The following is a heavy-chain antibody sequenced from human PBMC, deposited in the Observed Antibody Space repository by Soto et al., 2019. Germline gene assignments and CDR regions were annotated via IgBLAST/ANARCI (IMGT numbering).Heavy chain of an antibody. CDR2: MKGDVRDS. J-gene: IGHJ4*01. V-gene: IGHV3-74*01. D-gene: IGHD3-3*01. CDR3: VRGTTGWRGVDY. CDR1: GFTFTTYW. Sequence: PGGSMRLSCEASGFTFTTYWMHWVRQVPGKGLLWLAKMKGDVRDSTYADSVKGRFTIASDSAKNMLYLQMNGLRVEDTAMYYCVRGTTGWRGVDYCGRGTLVTVSS.